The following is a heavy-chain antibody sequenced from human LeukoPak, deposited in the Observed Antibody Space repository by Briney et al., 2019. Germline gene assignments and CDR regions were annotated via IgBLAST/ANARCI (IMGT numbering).Heavy chain of an antibody. J-gene: IGHJ4*02. CDR3: AMTYGSGSYPD. V-gene: IGHV1-18*01. Sequence: GASVKVSCKASGYTFTSCGISGVRQAPGQGVEWMGWISAYNGNTNYAQKLQGRVTMNTDTSTSTAHMELRSLRSDDTAVYYCAMTYGSGSYPDWGQGTLVTVSS. D-gene: IGHD3-10*01. CDR1: GYTFTSCG. CDR2: ISAYNGNT.